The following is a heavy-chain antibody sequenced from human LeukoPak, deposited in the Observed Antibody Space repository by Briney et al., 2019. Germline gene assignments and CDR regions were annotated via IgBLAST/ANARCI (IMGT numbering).Heavy chain of an antibody. D-gene: IGHD3-22*01. J-gene: IGHJ3*02. Sequence: SETLSLTCTVSGGSISSSSYYWGWIRQPPGKGLEWIGSIYYSGSTYYNPSLKSRVTISVDSSKNQFSLKLSSVTAADTAVYFCARGPYSYDSSGAFDIWGQGTMVTVSS. V-gene: IGHV4-39*07. CDR2: IYYSGST. CDR1: GGSISSSSYY. CDR3: ARGPYSYDSSGAFDI.